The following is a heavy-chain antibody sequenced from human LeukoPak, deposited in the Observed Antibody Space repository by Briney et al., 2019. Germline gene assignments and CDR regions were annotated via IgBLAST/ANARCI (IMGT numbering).Heavy chain of an antibody. D-gene: IGHD2-15*01. CDR3: ARDLCSGGSCYPDY. Sequence: GGSLRLPCAASGFTVSSHYMTWVRQAPGKGLEWVSVIYSGGSTYYADSVKGRFTISRDNSKNTLYLQMNSLRAEDTAVYYCARDLCSGGSCYPDYWGQGTLVTVSS. V-gene: IGHV3-66*01. CDR1: GFTVSSHY. J-gene: IGHJ4*02. CDR2: IYSGGST.